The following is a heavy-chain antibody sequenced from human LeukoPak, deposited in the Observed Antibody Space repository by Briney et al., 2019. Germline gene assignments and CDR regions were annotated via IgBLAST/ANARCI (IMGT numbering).Heavy chain of an antibody. D-gene: IGHD1-7*01. V-gene: IGHV4-59*01. CDR2: IHYSGST. Sequence: SGTLSLTCTVSGGSISSYYWSWIRQPPGKGLEWIGYIHYSGSTNYNPSLKSRVTISVDTSKNQFSLKLSSVTAADTAVYYCAREKLELSRNDAFDIWGQGTLVTVSS. CDR1: GGSISSYY. J-gene: IGHJ3*02. CDR3: AREKLELSRNDAFDI.